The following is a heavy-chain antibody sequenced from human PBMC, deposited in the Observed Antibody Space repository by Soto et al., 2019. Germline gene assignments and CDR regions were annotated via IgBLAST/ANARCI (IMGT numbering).Heavy chain of an antibody. D-gene: IGHD3-22*01. J-gene: IGHJ5*02. CDR2: IRSKAYGGTT. Sequence: GGSLRLSCTASGFTFGDYAMSWFRQAPGKGLEWVGFIRSKAYGGTTEYAASVKGRFTISRDDYKSIAYLQMNSLKTEDTAVYYCTRAHYYDSSGYYPWGQGTLVTVSS. V-gene: IGHV3-49*03. CDR3: TRAHYYDSSGYYP. CDR1: GFTFGDYA.